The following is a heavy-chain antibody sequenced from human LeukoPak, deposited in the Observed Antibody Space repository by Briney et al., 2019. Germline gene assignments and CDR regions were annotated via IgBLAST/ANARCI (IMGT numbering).Heavy chain of an antibody. D-gene: IGHD6-19*01. V-gene: IGHV3-21*01. CDR3: ARDIAYSSGWYYFDY. CDR1: GFTFSSYS. CDR2: ISSSSSYI. J-gene: IGHJ4*02. Sequence: GGSLRLSCAASGFTFSSYSMNWVRQAPGKGLEWVSSISSSSSYIYYADSVKSRFTISRDNAKNSLYLQMNSLRAEDTAVYYCARDIAYSSGWYYFDYWGQGTLVTVSS.